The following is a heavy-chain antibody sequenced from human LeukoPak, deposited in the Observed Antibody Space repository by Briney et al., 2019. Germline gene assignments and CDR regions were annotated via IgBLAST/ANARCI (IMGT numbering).Heavy chain of an antibody. CDR1: GYTFTGYY. D-gene: IGHD3-3*01. V-gene: IGHV1-2*02. CDR2: INPNSGGT. J-gene: IGHJ4*02. CDR3: ARDGTETYYDFWSGYTFDY. Sequence: ASVKVSCKASGYTFTGYYMHWVRQASGQGLEWMGWINPNSGGTNYAQKFQGRVTMTRDTSISTAYMELSRLRSDDTAVYYCARDGTETYYDFWSGYTFDYWGQGTLVTVSS.